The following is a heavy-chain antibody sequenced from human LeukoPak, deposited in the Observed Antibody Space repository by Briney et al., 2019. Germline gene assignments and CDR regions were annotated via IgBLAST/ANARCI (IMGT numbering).Heavy chain of an antibody. CDR2: ISGSGGNT. CDR1: GFTFSSYA. V-gene: IGHV3-23*01. D-gene: IGHD4-23*01. J-gene: IGHJ4*02. Sequence: GGSLRLSCAASGFTFSSYAMSWVRQAPGKGLEWVSGISGSGGNTYYADSAKGRFTISRDNSKNTLYLQMNSLRAEDTAVYYCANLLRWEPYWGQGTLVTVSS. CDR3: ANLLRWEPY.